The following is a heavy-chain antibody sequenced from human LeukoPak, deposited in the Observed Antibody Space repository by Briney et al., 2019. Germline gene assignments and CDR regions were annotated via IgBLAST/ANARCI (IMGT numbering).Heavy chain of an antibody. CDR2: IKQDGSEK. D-gene: IGHD3-22*01. Sequence: PGGSLRLSCAASGFTFSSYWMSWVRQAPGKGLEWVANIKQDGSEKYYVDSVKGRFTISRDNAKNSLYLQMNSLRAEDTAVYYCARDRSYYYDSSGYYSKWYFDLWGRGTLVTVSS. V-gene: IGHV3-7*01. CDR1: GFTFSSYW. J-gene: IGHJ2*01. CDR3: ARDRSYYYDSSGYYSKWYFDL.